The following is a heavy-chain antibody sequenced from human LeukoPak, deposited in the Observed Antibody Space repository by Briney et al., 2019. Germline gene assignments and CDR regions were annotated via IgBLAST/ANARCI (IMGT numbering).Heavy chain of an antibody. D-gene: IGHD6-19*01. CDR1: VGTFSSYA. Sequence: ASVKVSCKASVGTFSSYAISWVRQAPGQGLEWMGGIIPIFGTANYAQKFQGRVTITADKSTSTAYMELSSLRSEDTAVYYCARAMGSSGTIDYWGQGTLVTVSS. CDR2: IIPIFGTA. J-gene: IGHJ4*02. CDR3: ARAMGSSGTIDY. V-gene: IGHV1-69*06.